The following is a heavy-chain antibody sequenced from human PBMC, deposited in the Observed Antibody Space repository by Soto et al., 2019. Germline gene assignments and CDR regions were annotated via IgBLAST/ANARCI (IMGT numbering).Heavy chain of an antibody. V-gene: IGHV5-10-1*01. J-gene: IGHJ6*02. CDR3: ARGDCSGGSCYSPGYYYYYVMDV. D-gene: IGHD2-15*01. CDR2: IDPSDSYT. Sequence: GESLKISCKGSGYSFTSYWISWVRQMPGKGLEWMGRIDPSDSYTNYSPSFQGHVTISADKSISTAYLQWSSLKASDTAMYYCARGDCSGGSCYSPGYYYYYVMDVWAQGTTVTVSS. CDR1: GYSFTSYW.